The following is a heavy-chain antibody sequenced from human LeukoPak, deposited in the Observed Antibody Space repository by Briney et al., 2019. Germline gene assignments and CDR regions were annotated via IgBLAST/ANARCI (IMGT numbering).Heavy chain of an antibody. D-gene: IGHD3-22*01. J-gene: IGHJ4*02. CDR1: GGTFSSYA. V-gene: IGHV1-69*13. CDR3: ARDGTNYYDSSGYYIRMGFDY. Sequence: RASVKVSCKASGGTFSSYAISWVRQAPGQGLEWMGGIIPIFGTANYAQKFQGRVTITADESTSTACMELSSLRSEDTAVYYCARDGTNYYDSSGYYIRMGFDYWGQGTLVTVSS. CDR2: IIPIFGTA.